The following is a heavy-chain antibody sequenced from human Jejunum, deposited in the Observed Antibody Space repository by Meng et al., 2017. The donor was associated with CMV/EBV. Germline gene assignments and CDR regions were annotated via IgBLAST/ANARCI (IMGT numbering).Heavy chain of an antibody. Sequence: ASGSTFTDYDMHWVRQAPGQGLEWMGWIHPNSGDTKYAQKFQGSVTMTRDTSISTAYMELSRLRSADTAVYYCARVSGSYLGGLDIWGQGTMVTVSS. V-gene: IGHV1-2*02. CDR1: GSTFTDYD. CDR3: ARVSGSYLGGLDI. J-gene: IGHJ3*02. CDR2: IHPNSGDT. D-gene: IGHD1-26*01.